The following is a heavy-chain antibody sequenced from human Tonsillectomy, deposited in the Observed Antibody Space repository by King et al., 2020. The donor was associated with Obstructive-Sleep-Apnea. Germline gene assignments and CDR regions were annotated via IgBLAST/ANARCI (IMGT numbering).Heavy chain of an antibody. CDR2: IYSGGST. V-gene: IGHV3-66*01. CDR3: ARAGGSGYGHDAFDI. Sequence: VQLVESGGGLVQPGGSLRLSCVASGFTVSSNYMSWVRQAPGKGLEWVSVIYSGGSTYYADSVKGRFTIARDNSKNTLYPQMNSLRAEDTAVYYCARAGGSGYGHDAFDIWGQGTMVTVSS. D-gene: IGHD5-12*01. J-gene: IGHJ3*02. CDR1: GFTVSSNY.